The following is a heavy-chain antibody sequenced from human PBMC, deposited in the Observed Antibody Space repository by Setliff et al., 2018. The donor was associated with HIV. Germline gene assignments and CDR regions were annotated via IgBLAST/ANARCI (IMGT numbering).Heavy chain of an antibody. CDR1: GFTFSSYS. V-gene: IGHV3-21*01. CDR3: ARDRVELFWDGDLKYMDV. CDR2: ISSSSSYI. J-gene: IGHJ6*03. Sequence: GGSLRLSCAASGFTFSSYSMNWVRQAPGKGLEWVSSISSSSSYIYYADSVKGRFTISRDNAKNSLYLQMNSLRAEDTAVYYCARDRVELFWDGDLKYMDVWGKGTTVTVSS. D-gene: IGHD3-10*01.